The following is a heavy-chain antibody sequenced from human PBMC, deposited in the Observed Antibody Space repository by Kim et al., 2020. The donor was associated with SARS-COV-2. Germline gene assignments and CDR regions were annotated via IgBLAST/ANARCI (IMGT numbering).Heavy chain of an antibody. CDR3: ARDCSVITFGGVIVIYYYYMDV. J-gene: IGHJ6*03. CDR2: TYYRSKWYN. Sequence: SQTLSLTCAISGDSVSSNSAAWNWIRQSPSRGLEWLGRTYYRSKWYNDYAVSVKSRITINPDTSKNQFSLQLNSVTPEDTAVYYCARDCSVITFGGVIVIYYYYMDVWGKGTTVTVSS. CDR1: GDSVSSNSAA. V-gene: IGHV6-1*01. D-gene: IGHD3-16*02.